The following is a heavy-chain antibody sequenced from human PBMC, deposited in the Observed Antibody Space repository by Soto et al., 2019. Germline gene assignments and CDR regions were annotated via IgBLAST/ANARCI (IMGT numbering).Heavy chain of an antibody. Sequence: PSETLSLTCAVYGGSFSGYYWSWIRQPPGKGLEWIGEINHSGSTNYNPSLKSRVTISVDTSKNQFSLKLSSVTAADTAVYYCARLTGTRPHDYYYYGMDVWGQGTTVTVSS. J-gene: IGHJ6*02. CDR3: ARLTGTRPHDYYYYGMDV. D-gene: IGHD1-20*01. V-gene: IGHV4-34*01. CDR1: GGSFSGYY. CDR2: INHSGST.